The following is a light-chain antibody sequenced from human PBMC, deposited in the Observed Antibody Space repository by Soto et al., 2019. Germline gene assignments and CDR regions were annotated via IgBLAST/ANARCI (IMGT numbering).Light chain of an antibody. J-gene: IGKJ1*01. CDR2: GAS. Sequence: EIVLTQFPDTLSLSPGERATLSCRASQSVSSSSLAWYQQRRGQAPRLLIHGASSRATGIPDRCSGSGSGTDFTRTISSLEPEDFAVYYCQQYGSSPRTFGQGTKVEVK. V-gene: IGKV3-20*01. CDR3: QQYGSSPRT. CDR1: QSVSSSS.